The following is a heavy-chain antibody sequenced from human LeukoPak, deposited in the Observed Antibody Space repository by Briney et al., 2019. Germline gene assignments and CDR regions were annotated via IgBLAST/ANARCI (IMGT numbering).Heavy chain of an antibody. V-gene: IGHV4-59*11. CDR1: GGSISGHY. Sequence: SETLSLTCTVSGGSISGHYWTWIRQPPGKGLEWIGYIFDNGSTNLNSSLQSRVTMSLDTSKNQFSLKLSSVTAADTAVYYCARVFRGVVTSNWFDPWGQGALVTVSS. CDR3: ARVFRGVVTSNWFDP. CDR2: IFDNGST. D-gene: IGHD2-21*02. J-gene: IGHJ5*02.